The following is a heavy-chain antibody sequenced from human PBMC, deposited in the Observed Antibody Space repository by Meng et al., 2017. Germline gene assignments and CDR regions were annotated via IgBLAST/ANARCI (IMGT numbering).Heavy chain of an antibody. V-gene: IGHV1-2*06. CDR2: INPNSGGT. CDR1: GYTFTGYY. D-gene: IGHD5-12*01. CDR3: ARFGGIVATISAFDY. J-gene: IGHJ4*02. Sequence: QVQLVQSGAWVKKPGASVKVSCKASGYTFTGYYMHWVRQAPGQGLEWMGRINPNSGGTNYAQKFQGRVTMTRDTSISTAYMELSRLRSDDTAVYYCARFGGIVATISAFDYWGQGTLVTVSS.